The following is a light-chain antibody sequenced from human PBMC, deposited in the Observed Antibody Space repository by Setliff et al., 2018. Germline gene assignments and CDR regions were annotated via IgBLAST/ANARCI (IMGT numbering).Light chain of an antibody. CDR1: GTYNY. V-gene: IGLV2-14*03. Sequence: QSALTQPASVSGSPGQSITISCTGTGTYNYVSWYQQHPGKAPQLIIYDVTNRPSGVSNRFSASKSGNTASLTISGLRPEDDADYYCSSYTSNSTYVFGTGTKVTVL. J-gene: IGLJ1*01. CDR2: DVT. CDR3: SSYTSNSTYV.